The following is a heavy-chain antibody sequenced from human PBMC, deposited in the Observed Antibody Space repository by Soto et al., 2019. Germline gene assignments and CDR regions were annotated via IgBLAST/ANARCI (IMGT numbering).Heavy chain of an antibody. CDR3: ARGYSSSWYYYYGMDV. CDR1: GGSVSSGSYY. J-gene: IGHJ6*02. V-gene: IGHV4-61*01. Sequence: QVQLQESGPGLVKPSETLSLTCTVSGGSVSSGSYYWSWIRQPPGKGLEWIGYIYYSGSTNYNPSLKRRVTISVDTSKNQFSLKLSSVTAADTAVYYCARGYSSSWYYYYGMDVWGQGTTVTVSS. D-gene: IGHD6-13*01. CDR2: IYYSGST.